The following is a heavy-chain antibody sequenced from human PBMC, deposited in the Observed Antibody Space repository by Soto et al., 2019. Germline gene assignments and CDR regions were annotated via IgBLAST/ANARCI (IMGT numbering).Heavy chain of an antibody. CDR3: ARDWRGAEGFDP. V-gene: IGHV1-18*01. J-gene: IGHJ5*02. CDR1: GYTFSTYG. D-gene: IGHD3-3*01. Sequence: QVQLVQSGPEVKKPGASVKISCKASGYTFSTYGFSWVRQAPGQGLEWMGWISAHNGDTTYAQNFKGRVTMTTDTATTTSYMELRSLTSDDTAVYFCARDWRGAEGFDPWGQGTLVTVSS. CDR2: ISAHNGDT.